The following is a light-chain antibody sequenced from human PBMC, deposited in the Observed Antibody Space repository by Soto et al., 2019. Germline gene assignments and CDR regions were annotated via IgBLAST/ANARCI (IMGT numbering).Light chain of an antibody. V-gene: IGLV2-8*01. Sequence: QSALTQPPSVSGSPGQSVTISCTGTSTDVGDYNYVSWYQHQPDKAPKLMIYEVTKRPSGVPDRFSGSKSGNTASLTVTGLRAEDEADYYCTSWAGSINCVVFGGGTKLTVL. CDR2: EVT. CDR1: STDVGDYNY. J-gene: IGLJ2*01. CDR3: TSWAGSINCVV.